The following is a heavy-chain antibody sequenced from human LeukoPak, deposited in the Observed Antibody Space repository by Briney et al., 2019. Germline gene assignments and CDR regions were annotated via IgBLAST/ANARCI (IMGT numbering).Heavy chain of an antibody. J-gene: IGHJ4*02. V-gene: IGHV5-51*01. CDR2: VYPDDSDT. CDR1: GYSFTSYW. D-gene: IGHD3-10*01. CDR3: ARRSGSGWPFDY. Sequence: GESLKISCKASGYSFTSYWIGWVRQMPGKGLEWMGIVYPDDSDTRYSPSFQGQVTISADKSINTAYLQWSSLEASDTAMYYCARRSGSGWPFDYWGQGTLVTVSS.